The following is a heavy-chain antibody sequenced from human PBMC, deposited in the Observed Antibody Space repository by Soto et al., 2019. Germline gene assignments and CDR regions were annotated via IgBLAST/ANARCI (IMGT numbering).Heavy chain of an antibody. Sequence: GASVKVSCKASGYTFTSYAMHWVRQAPGQRLEWMGWINAGNGNTKYSQKFQGRVTITRDTSASTAYMELSSLRSEDTAVYYCARARVDYDFWSGYFYYWGQGTLVTVSS. J-gene: IGHJ4*02. CDR2: INAGNGNT. CDR1: GYTFTSYA. CDR3: ARARVDYDFWSGYFYY. V-gene: IGHV1-3*01. D-gene: IGHD3-3*01.